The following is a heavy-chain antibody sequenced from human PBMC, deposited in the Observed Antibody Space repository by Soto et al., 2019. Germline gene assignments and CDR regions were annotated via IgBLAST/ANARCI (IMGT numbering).Heavy chain of an antibody. Sequence: QLQLQESGPGLVKPSETLSLTCTVSGGSIRSDNSYCDWVRQRPVKGLERIATMSSGWRTLYSPAVRGRVTISSATSKNPFSLKMSCVTAKDTAVYFCARLPGIYGVHSADVDLWGQGIVVIVSS. J-gene: IGHJ4*02. CDR3: ARLPGIYGVHSADVDL. V-gene: IGHV4-39*01. CDR1: GGSIRSDNSY. D-gene: IGHD3-3*01. CDR2: MSSGWRT.